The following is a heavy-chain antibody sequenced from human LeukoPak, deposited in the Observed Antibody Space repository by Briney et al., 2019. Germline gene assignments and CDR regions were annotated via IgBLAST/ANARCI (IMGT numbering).Heavy chain of an antibody. CDR3: ARVNGDLTHLFIVGARHFDY. D-gene: IGHD1-26*01. V-gene: IGHV1-8*02. Sequence: ASVKVSCKASGGTFSSYDINWVRQATGQGLEWMGWMNPNSGNTGYAQKFQGRVTMTRNTSISTAYMELSSLRSEDTAVYYCARVNGDLTHLFIVGARHFDYWGQGTLVTVSS. CDR1: GGTFSSYD. CDR2: MNPNSGNT. J-gene: IGHJ4*02.